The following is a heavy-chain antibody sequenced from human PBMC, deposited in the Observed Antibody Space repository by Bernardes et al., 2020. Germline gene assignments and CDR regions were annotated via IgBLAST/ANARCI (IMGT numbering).Heavy chain of an antibody. Sequence: SETLSLTCTVSGGSVSSGSYYWSWIRQPPGKGLEWIGYIYYSGSTNYNPSLKSRVTISVDTSKNQFSLKLSSVTAADTAVYYCARCPYSYYYYGMDVWGQGTTVTVSS. V-gene: IGHV4-61*01. D-gene: IGHD4-4*01. CDR3: ARCPYSYYYYGMDV. CDR2: IYYSGST. J-gene: IGHJ6*02. CDR1: GGSVSSGSYY.